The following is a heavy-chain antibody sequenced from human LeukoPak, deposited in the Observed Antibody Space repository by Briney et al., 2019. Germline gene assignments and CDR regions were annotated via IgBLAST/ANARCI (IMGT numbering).Heavy chain of an antibody. Sequence: GGSLRLSCAASGFTFSSYWMSWVRQAPGKGLEWVANIKQDGSEKYYVDSVKGRFTISRDNAKNSLYLQMNSLRAEDTAVYYCARDLYPPRAYYDSSGYYPYYFDYWGQGNLVTVSS. CDR3: ARDLYPPRAYYDSSGYYPYYFDY. D-gene: IGHD3-22*01. CDR2: IKQDGSEK. CDR1: GFTFSSYW. J-gene: IGHJ4*02. V-gene: IGHV3-7*01.